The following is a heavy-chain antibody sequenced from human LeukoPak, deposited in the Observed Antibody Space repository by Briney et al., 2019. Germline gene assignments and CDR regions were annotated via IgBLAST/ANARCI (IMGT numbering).Heavy chain of an antibody. Sequence: TSETLSLTCAVYGGSFSGYYWSWIRQPPGKGLEWIGEINHSGSTNYNPSLKSRVTISVDTSKNQFSLKLSSVTAADTAVYYCARVSPRPRAANRAFDIWGQGTMVTVSS. V-gene: IGHV4-34*01. CDR3: ARVSPRPRAANRAFDI. D-gene: IGHD2-15*01. CDR1: GGSFSGYY. J-gene: IGHJ3*02. CDR2: INHSGST.